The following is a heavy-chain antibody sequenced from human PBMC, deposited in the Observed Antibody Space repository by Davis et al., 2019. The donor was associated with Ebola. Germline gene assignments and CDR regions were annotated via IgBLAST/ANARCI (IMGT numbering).Heavy chain of an antibody. Sequence: GESLKISCKGSGYRFINHWIAWVRQMPGKGLEWMGTVYPGDSDTRYSPSFQGHVTISAEKSSNTAYLQWSSLKASDTATYYCAKLGRSSDYYGRHFDWWGQGTRVTVSS. J-gene: IGHJ4*02. CDR1: GYRFINHW. D-gene: IGHD2-21*02. CDR2: VYPGDSDT. CDR3: AKLGRSSDYYGRHFDW. V-gene: IGHV5-51*01.